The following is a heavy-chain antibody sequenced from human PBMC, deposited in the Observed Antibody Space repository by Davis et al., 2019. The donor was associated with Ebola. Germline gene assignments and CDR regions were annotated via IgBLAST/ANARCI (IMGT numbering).Heavy chain of an antibody. CDR1: GFTFNTYV. CDR2: IGGSLDNT. CDR3: ARCRGGSGPNYLDF. J-gene: IGHJ4*02. V-gene: IGHV3-23*01. D-gene: IGHD3-10*01. Sequence: GESLKISCVASGFTFNTYVLRWVRQAPGKGLEWVSSIGGSLDNTYSADSVKGRFAISRDNSKNTLYLQMSSLGADDTAVYYCARCRGGSGPNYLDFWGQGTLVTVSS.